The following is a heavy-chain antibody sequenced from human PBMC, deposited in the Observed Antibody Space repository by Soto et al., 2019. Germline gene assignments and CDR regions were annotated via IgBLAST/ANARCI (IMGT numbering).Heavy chain of an antibody. CDR3: VKGKAVAGLDY. J-gene: IGHJ4*02. CDR2: ISSNGGST. CDR1: GFTFSSYA. V-gene: IGHV3-64D*06. Sequence: EVQLVESGGGLVQPGGSLRLSCSASGFTFSSYAMHWVRQAPGKGLEYVSAISSNGGSTYYADSVKGRFTISRDNSKNTLYLQMSSLRAEDTAVYYCVKGKAVAGLDYWGQGTLVTVFS. D-gene: IGHD6-19*01.